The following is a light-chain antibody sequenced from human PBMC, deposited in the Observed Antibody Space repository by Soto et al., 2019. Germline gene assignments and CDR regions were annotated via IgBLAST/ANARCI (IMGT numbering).Light chain of an antibody. CDR2: LSSDGSH. CDR3: QAWDTGARVV. CDR1: SGHSSYA. Sequence: QPVLTQSPSASASLGASVKLTCTLSSGHSSYAIAWHQQQPEKGPRYLMTLSSDGSHSKGDGIPDRFSGSSSGAERYLTISSVQSEDEADYYCQAWDTGARVVFGGGTKVTVL. J-gene: IGLJ2*01. V-gene: IGLV4-69*01.